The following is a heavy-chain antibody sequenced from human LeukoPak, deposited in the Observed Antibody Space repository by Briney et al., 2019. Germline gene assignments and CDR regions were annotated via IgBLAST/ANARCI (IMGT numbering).Heavy chain of an antibody. CDR3: AKDATYYYDSSGYYSPAYFDY. CDR1: GFTVSSSY. J-gene: IGHJ4*02. D-gene: IGHD3-22*01. CDR2: ISGSGGST. Sequence: QAGGSLRLSCAVSGFTVSSSYMSWVRQAPGKGLEWVSAISGSGGSTYYADSVKGRFTISRDNSKNTLYLQMNSLRAEDTAVYYCAKDATYYYDSSGYYSPAYFDYWGQGTLVTVSS. V-gene: IGHV3-23*01.